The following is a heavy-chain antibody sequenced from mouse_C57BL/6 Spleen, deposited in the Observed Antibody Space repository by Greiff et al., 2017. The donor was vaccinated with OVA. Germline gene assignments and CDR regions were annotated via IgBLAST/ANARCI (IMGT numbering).Heavy chain of an antibody. CDR2: INPNYGTT. Sequence: VQLKQSGPELVKPGASVKISCKASGYSFTDYNMNWVKQSNGQSLEWIGVINPNYGTTSYNQKFKGKATLTVDQSSSTAYMQLNSLTSEDSAVYYCARKDYYGSSYGYFDVWGTGTTVTVSS. CDR1: GYSFTDYN. J-gene: IGHJ1*03. D-gene: IGHD1-1*01. CDR3: ARKDYYGSSYGYFDV. V-gene: IGHV1-39*01.